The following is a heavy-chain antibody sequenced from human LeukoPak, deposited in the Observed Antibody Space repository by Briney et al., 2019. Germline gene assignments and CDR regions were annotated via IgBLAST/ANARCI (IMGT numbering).Heavy chain of an antibody. V-gene: IGHV3-9*01. D-gene: IGHD5-18*01. J-gene: IGHJ4*02. Sequence: PGRSLRLSCAASGFTFDDYAMHWVRQAPGKGLEWVSGISWNSGSIGYADSVKGRFTISRDNAKNSLYLQMNSLRAEDTALYYCAKGQGGNSYGWDHWGQGTLVTVSS. CDR3: AKGQGGNSYGWDH. CDR1: GFTFDDYA. CDR2: ISWNSGSI.